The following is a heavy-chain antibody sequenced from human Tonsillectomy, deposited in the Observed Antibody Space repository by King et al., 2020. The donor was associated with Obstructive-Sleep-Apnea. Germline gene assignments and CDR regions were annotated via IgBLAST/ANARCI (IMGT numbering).Heavy chain of an antibody. V-gene: IGHV5-51*01. D-gene: IGHD3-22*01. J-gene: IGHJ5*02. Sequence: LQLVQSGAEVKKPGESLNISCKGSGYTFPSHWIGWGRQMPGKGLEWMGIIYPDDSDTKYSPTFQSQVTISADKSTSTAYLQWSSLKASDTATYYCARLARKSSGYFYWFDPWGQGPLVTVSS. CDR2: IYPDDSDT. CDR3: ARLARKSSGYFYWFDP. CDR1: GYTFPSHW.